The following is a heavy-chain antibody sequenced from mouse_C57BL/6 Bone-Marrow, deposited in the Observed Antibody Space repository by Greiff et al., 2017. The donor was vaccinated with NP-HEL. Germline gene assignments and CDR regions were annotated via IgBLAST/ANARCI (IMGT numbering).Heavy chain of an antibody. D-gene: IGHD1-1*01. Sequence: QVQLKESGAELVKPGASVKLSCKASGYTFTEYTIHWVKQRSGQGLEWIGWFYPGSGSIKYNEKFKDKATLTADKSSSTVYMELSRLTSEDSAVYFCARHPPYYYGSRGYFDYWGQGTTLTVSS. CDR1: GYTFTEYT. CDR3: ARHPPYYYGSRGYFDY. V-gene: IGHV1-62-2*01. J-gene: IGHJ2*01. CDR2: FYPGSGSI.